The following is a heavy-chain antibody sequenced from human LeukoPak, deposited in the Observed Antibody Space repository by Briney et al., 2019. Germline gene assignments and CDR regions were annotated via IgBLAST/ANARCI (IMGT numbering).Heavy chain of an antibody. D-gene: IGHD2-2*01. CDR3: ARDHCSSTSCYEDAFDI. CDR2: ISSSNNYI. CDR1: GFSLSSYT. Sequence: AGGSLRLSCAASGFSLSSYTMNWVRQAPGKGLEWVSSISSSNNYIYYADSVKGRFTISRDNAKNSLYLQMNSLRAEDTAVYYCARDHCSSTSCYEDAFDIWGQGTMVTVSS. V-gene: IGHV3-21*01. J-gene: IGHJ3*02.